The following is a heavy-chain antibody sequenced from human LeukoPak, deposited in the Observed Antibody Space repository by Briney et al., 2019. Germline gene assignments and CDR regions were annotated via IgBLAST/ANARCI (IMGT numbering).Heavy chain of an antibody. CDR3: ARLFVYGSGAEAFDY. CDR1: GFTFSSYS. Sequence: NAGGSLRLSCEVSGFTFSSYSMNWVRQAPGKGLEWVSSISSSSSYIYYADSVKGRFTISRDNAKSSLYLQMNSLRAEDTAVYYCARLFVYGSGAEAFDYWGQGALVTVSS. CDR2: ISSSSSYI. D-gene: IGHD3-10*01. V-gene: IGHV3-21*01. J-gene: IGHJ4*02.